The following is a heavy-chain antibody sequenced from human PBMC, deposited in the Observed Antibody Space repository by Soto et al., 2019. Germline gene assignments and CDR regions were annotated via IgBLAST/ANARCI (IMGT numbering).Heavy chain of an antibody. CDR1: GYTFTSYG. CDR2: ISAYNGNT. D-gene: IGHD6-19*01. J-gene: IGHJ5*02. Sequence: QVQLVQSGAEVKKPGASVKVACKASGYTFTSYGISYVRQATAQGLECMGWISAYNGNTNHAQKLQGRVTMTPDTSTSTAYMERRSLRSDDTSVYYCARESAVAALDPLRQGTLVTVA. CDR3: ARESAVAALDP. V-gene: IGHV1-18*01.